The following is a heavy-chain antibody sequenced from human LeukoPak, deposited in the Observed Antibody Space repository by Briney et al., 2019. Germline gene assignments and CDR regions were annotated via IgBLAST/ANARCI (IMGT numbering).Heavy chain of an antibody. CDR1: GGSISSGGYS. CDR3: ARGGPIAMVRGVKPTNYYYYGMDV. V-gene: IGHV4-30-2*01. Sequence: SQTLSLTCAVSGGSISSGGYSWSWIRQPPGKGLEWIGYIYHSGSTYYNPSLKSRVTISVDRSKNQFSLKLSSVTAADTAVYYCARGGPIAMVRGVKPTNYYYYGMDVWGQGTTVTVSS. D-gene: IGHD3-10*01. J-gene: IGHJ6*02. CDR2: IYHSGST.